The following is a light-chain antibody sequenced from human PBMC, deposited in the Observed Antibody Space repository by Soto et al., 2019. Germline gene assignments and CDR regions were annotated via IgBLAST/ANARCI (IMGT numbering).Light chain of an antibody. CDR2: GAS. J-gene: IGKJ1*01. V-gene: IGKV3-15*01. Sequence: EIVLTQSPRALSLSPRERATLSCRASQSVSNNYLAWYQQKPGQAPRLLIYGASTRATGVPARFSGSGSGTEFTLTISSLQSEDFTVYSCLQYHNLWAFGQGTKVDIK. CDR3: LQYHNLWA. CDR1: QSVSNN.